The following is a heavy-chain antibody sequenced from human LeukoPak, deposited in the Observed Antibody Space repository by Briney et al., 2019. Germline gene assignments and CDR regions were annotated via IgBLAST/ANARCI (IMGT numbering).Heavy chain of an antibody. V-gene: IGHV3-23*01. CDR1: GGSFSGYY. CDR2: ISGSGGST. J-gene: IGHJ6*02. Sequence: ETLSLTCAVYGGSFSGYYWSWVRQAPGKGLEWVSAISGSGGSTYYADSVKGRFTISRDNSKNTLYLQMNSLRAEDTAVYYCAKAQLSTVTHYYYYGMDVWGQGTTVTVSS. D-gene: IGHD4-17*01. CDR3: AKAQLSTVTHYYYYGMDV.